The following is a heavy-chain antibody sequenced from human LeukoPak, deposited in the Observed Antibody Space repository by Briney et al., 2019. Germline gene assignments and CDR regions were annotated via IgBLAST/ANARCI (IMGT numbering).Heavy chain of an antibody. D-gene: IGHD2-2*01. V-gene: IGHV1-69*13. CDR2: IIPIFGTA. J-gene: IGHJ5*02. Sequence: SVKVSCKVSGYTLTELSMHWVRHAPGKGLEWMGGIIPIFGTANYAQKFQGRVTITADESTSTAYMELSSLRSEDTAVYYCARGGAICSSTSCYWSGAHWFDPWGQGTLVTVSS. CDR1: GYTLTELS. CDR3: ARGGAICSSTSCYWSGAHWFDP.